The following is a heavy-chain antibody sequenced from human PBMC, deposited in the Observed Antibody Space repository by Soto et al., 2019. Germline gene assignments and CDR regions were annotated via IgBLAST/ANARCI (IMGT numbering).Heavy chain of an antibody. D-gene: IGHD2-15*01. CDR2: IYYSGST. J-gene: IGHJ4*02. Sequence: PSETLSLTCTVSGGSISSYYWSWIRQPPGKGLEWIGYIYYSGSTNYNPSLKSRVTISVDTSKNQFSLKLTSVTAADTAVYYCARRYGGTFDYWGKGTLVTAPQ. CDR3: ARRYGGTFDY. CDR1: GGSISSYY. V-gene: IGHV4-59*08.